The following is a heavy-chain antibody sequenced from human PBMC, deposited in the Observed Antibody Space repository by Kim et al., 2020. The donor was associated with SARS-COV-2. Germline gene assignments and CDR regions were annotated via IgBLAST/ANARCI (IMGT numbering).Heavy chain of an antibody. Sequence: AQTFQGRFTKARDSSISTAYMEVSRLRSDDTAVYYCARDGYSGGVDAFDIWGQGTMVTVSS. J-gene: IGHJ3*02. D-gene: IGHD6-19*01. CDR3: ARDGYSGGVDAFDI. V-gene: IGHV1-2*02.